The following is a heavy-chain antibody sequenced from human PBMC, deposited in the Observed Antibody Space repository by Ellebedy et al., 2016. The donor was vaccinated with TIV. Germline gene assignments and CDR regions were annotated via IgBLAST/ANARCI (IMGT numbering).Heavy chain of an antibody. V-gene: IGHV4-4*07. CDR1: GLAARSYY. CDR2: IHISRIT. D-gene: IGHD2-21*01. CDR3: ARHTGGRDAGDFFAS. J-gene: IGHJ4*02. Sequence: MPSETLSLTCNVSGLAARSYYWTWIRQSVERGLGWIGRIHISRITNYNPSFQRRVSVSVDPAKNQVSLKMTSVTAADTAVYYCARHTGGRDAGDFFASWGQGTLVTVSS.